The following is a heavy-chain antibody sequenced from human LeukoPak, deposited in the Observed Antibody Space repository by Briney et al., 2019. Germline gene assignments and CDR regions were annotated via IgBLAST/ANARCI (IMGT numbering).Heavy chain of an antibody. Sequence: GGSLRLSCAASGFTFSSYAMSWVRQAPGKGLEWVSAISGSGGSTYYADSVKGRFTISRDNSNDRLYLQMSSLGAEDTAVYYCAKDAQNALSRTFDYWGQGTLVTVSS. CDR2: ISGSGGST. CDR3: AKDAQNALSRTFDY. D-gene: IGHD2-2*01. V-gene: IGHV3-23*01. CDR1: GFTFSSYA. J-gene: IGHJ4*02.